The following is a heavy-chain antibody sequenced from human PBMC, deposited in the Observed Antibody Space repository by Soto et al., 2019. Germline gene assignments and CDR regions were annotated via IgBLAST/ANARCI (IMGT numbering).Heavy chain of an antibody. Sequence: QVQLVESGGGVVQPGRSLRLSCEASGFSFRRYGMHWVRQAPGKGLEWVAVIWFDGSNKYYADYVKGRFTISRDNPKNTLYLQMNSLRAEDTAVYYCTRANYGSGSNYYYGLDVWGQGTAVTVTS. V-gene: IGHV3-33*01. CDR1: GFSFRRYG. CDR2: IWFDGSNK. CDR3: TRANYGSGSNYYYGLDV. D-gene: IGHD3-10*01. J-gene: IGHJ6*02.